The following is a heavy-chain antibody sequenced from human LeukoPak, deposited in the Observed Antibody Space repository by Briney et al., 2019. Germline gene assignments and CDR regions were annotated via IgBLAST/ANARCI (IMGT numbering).Heavy chain of an antibody. D-gene: IGHD2-2*01. CDR3: ARDQYIGLGPAAGVFDC. CDR2: ISVSGGST. CDR1: GFTISRNA. J-gene: IGHJ4*02. Sequence: GGSLRLSCAVSGFTISRNAMIWVRQAPGKGLEWVSAISVSGGSTYYADSVKGRFTISRDNSKNTVYLQMNSLRAEDTAMYYCARDQYIGLGPAAGVFDCWGQGTQVTVSS. V-gene: IGHV3-23*01.